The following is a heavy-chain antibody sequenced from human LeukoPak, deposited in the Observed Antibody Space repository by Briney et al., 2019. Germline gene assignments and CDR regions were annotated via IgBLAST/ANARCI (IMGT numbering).Heavy chain of an antibody. V-gene: IGHV5-51*01. Sequence: RLGESLKISFKGSGYRFPSYWIGWVRQMPGEGLESMGIIYPGDSDTRYSPSFQGQVTISADKSISTAYLQWSSLKASDTAMYYCARLTGYCSSTSCYRTFDIWGQGTMVTVSS. J-gene: IGHJ3*02. CDR3: ARLTGYCSSTSCYRTFDI. CDR1: GYRFPSYW. D-gene: IGHD2-2*01. CDR2: IYPGDSDT.